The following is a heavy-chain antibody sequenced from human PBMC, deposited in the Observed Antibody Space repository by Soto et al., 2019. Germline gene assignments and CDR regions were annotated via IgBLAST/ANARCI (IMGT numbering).Heavy chain of an antibody. CDR2: INHSGST. CDR3: TRGRGFGHFTPPFGY. J-gene: IGHJ4*02. D-gene: IGHD3-10*01. V-gene: IGHV4-34*01. Sequence: QVQLQQWGAGLLKPSETMSLTCAVSGGSFSGYFWSWIRQPPGKGLEWIGEINHSGSTYYNPSLGRRVTVLVDTSRSQFSLKLRSVTAADTAVYFCTRGRGFGHFTPPFGYWGQGTLVTVSS. CDR1: GGSFSGYF.